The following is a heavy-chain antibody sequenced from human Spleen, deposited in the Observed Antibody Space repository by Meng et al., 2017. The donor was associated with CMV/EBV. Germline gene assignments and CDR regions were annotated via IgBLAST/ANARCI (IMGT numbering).Heavy chain of an antibody. J-gene: IGHJ5*02. CDR3: ARGQGCCLA. CDR2: INPKTGDT. CDR1: GYSFTDYY. V-gene: IGHV1-2*06. D-gene: IGHD2-15*01. Sequence: ASVKVSCKASGYSFTDYYIQWARQAPGQGLEWMGRINPKTGDTNYAQHFQGRVTMTRDTSINTVYMELSSLRFDDTAIYYCARGQGCCLAWGQGTLVTDSS.